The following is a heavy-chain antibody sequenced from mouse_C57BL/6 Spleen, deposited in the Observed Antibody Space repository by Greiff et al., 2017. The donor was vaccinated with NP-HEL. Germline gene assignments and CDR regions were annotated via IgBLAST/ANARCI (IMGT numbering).Heavy chain of an antibody. J-gene: IGHJ4*01. Sequence: VKLQQPGAELVKPGASVKLSCKASGYTFTSYWMQWVKQRPGQGLEWIGELDPSDSYTNYNQKFKGKATLTVDNSSSTAYMQRSSLTSEDSAVYYCARKGRNWDNAMDYWGQGTSVTVSS. V-gene: IGHV1-50*01. D-gene: IGHD4-1*01. CDR3: ARKGRNWDNAMDY. CDR1: GYTFTSYW. CDR2: LDPSDSYT.